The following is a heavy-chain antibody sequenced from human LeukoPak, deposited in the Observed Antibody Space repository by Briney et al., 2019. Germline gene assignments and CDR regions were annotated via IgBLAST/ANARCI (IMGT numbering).Heavy chain of an antibody. J-gene: IGHJ4*02. Sequence: GGSLRLSCAASGFSVSSNYMNWVRQAPGKGLEWVSIIYSDGSTFYRDSVQGRFTISRDNSKNTLYLQMNSLRAEDTAVYYCAKAVVSGWHAFDYWGQGTLVTVFS. CDR1: GFSVSSNY. V-gene: IGHV3-53*05. CDR3: AKAVVSGWHAFDY. D-gene: IGHD6-19*01. CDR2: IYSDGST.